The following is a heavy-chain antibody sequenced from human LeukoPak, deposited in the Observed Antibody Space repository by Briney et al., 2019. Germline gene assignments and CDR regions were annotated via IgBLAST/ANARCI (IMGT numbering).Heavy chain of an antibody. V-gene: IGHV1-18*01. CDR2: ISAYNGNT. CDR3: ARVTILVATVTDWFDP. Sequence: ASVKVSCKASGYTFTSYSISWVRQAPGQGPEWMGWISAYNGNTNYAQKLQGRVTMTTDTSTSTAYMELRSLRSDDTAVYYCARVTILVATVTDWFDPWGQGTLVTVSS. CDR1: GYTFTSYS. D-gene: IGHD2-8*02. J-gene: IGHJ5*02.